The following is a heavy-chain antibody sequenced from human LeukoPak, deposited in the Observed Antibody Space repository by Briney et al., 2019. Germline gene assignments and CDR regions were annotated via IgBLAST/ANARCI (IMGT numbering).Heavy chain of an antibody. Sequence: ASVKVSCKASGYTFSNYGISWLRQAPGQGLEWLGWISGYNGNTGYAQKVQGRVTMTADTSTSTAYMELRSLRSDDTAMYFCARDVATMIPFAGDSPFDPWGQGTLVTVSS. V-gene: IGHV1-18*01. D-gene: IGHD3-16*01. CDR1: GYTFSNYG. CDR3: ARDVATMIPFAGDSPFDP. J-gene: IGHJ5*02. CDR2: ISGYNGNT.